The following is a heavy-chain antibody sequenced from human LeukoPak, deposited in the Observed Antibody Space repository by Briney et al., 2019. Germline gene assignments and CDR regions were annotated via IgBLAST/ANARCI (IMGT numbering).Heavy chain of an antibody. J-gene: IGHJ4*02. D-gene: IGHD1-1*01. CDR1: GFTFSNFW. CDR3: ARGDDFSGDH. V-gene: IGHV3-7*04. Sequence: GGSLRLSCAVSGFTFSNFWMSWVRQAPGRGLEWVANIRPEGNEKYHVESVKGRFTISRDNAKNSLFPQMNGLRVEDTAVYYCARGDDFSGDHWGQGTLVTVSS. CDR2: IRPEGNEK.